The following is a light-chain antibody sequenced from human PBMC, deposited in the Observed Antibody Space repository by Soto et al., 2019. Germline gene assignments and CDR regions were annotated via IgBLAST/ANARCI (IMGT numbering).Light chain of an antibody. CDR2: DVS. CDR1: SSDVGGYNY. J-gene: IGLJ1*01. Sequence: QSVLTQPASVSGSPGQSITISCTGTSSDVGGYNYVSWYQQHPGKAPKLMIYDVSNRPSGVSNRFSGSKSGNTASLTISGLQAEDEADYYCGSYTSSSTYVFGTGTKLNVL. V-gene: IGLV2-14*01. CDR3: GSYTSSSTYV.